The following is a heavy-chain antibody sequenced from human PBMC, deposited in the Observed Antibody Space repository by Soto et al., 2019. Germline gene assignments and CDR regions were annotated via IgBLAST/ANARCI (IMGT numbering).Heavy chain of an antibody. J-gene: IGHJ6*02. Sequence: SETLSLTCTVSGGSISSGGYYWSWIRQHPGKGLEWIGYIYYSGSTYYNPSLKSRVTISVDTSKNQFSLKLSSVTAADTAVYYCARAKGYYGSEHSGMDVWGQGTTVTVS. CDR3: ARAKGYYGSEHSGMDV. V-gene: IGHV4-31*03. CDR2: IYYSGST. CDR1: GGSISSGGYY. D-gene: IGHD3-10*01.